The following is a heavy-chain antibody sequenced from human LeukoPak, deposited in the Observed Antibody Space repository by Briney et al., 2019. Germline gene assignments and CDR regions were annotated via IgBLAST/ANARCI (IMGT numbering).Heavy chain of an antibody. Sequence: PSETLSLTCSVSGGSLSTYSWSWVRQSPGKRLEWIGYIYYGGTTNYNPSLKSRATISADTAKNQFSLRLRSVTAADTAIYYCARDTTVASGMQHWGQGTLATDSS. CDR1: GGSLSTYS. CDR3: ARDTTVASGMQH. J-gene: IGHJ4*02. CDR2: IYYGGTT. D-gene: IGHD5-12*01. V-gene: IGHV4-59*01.